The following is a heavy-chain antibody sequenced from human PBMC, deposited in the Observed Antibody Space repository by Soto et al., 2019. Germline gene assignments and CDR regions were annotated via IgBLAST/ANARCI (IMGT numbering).Heavy chain of an antibody. CDR3: ARGEGRVGESVDP. CDR1: GASISRIGSY. CDR2: IYYSGAT. Sequence: QVQLQESGPGLVKPSQTLSLTCTVSGASISRIGSYWTWIRQHPEEGLEWVGYIYYSGATYYSPGPSLKRRVSISVDTSENQFSLNLTSVTAADTAVYYCARGEGRVGESVDPWGQGTLVTVSS. J-gene: IGHJ5*02. V-gene: IGHV4-31*03. D-gene: IGHD3-16*01.